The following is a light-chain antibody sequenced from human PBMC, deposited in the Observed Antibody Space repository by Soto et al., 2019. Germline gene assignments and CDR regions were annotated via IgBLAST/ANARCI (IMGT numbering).Light chain of an antibody. CDR2: KAS. V-gene: IGKV1-5*03. CDR1: QTISSW. CDR3: QHYNSYSEA. Sequence: DIQVTQSPSTLSASVGDSVTITCWASQTISSWLAWYQQKPGKAPKLLIYKASTLKSGVPSRFSGSGSGTEFTLTISSLQPDDFATYYCQHYNSYSEAFGQGTKVDIK. J-gene: IGKJ1*01.